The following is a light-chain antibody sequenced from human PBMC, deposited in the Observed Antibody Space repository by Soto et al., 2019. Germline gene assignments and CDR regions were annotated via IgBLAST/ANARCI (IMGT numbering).Light chain of an antibody. CDR3: CSYATTFYV. CDR1: TIDVDSSNY. Sequence: QSALTQPRPVSGSPGQSVTISCTGPTIDVDSSNYVSWYQQHPGKAPKLMIYDVSERPSGVPDRFSGPKSGSTASLTISGLQAEYEADYYCCSYATTFYVFGSGTKVTVL. V-gene: IGLV2-11*01. J-gene: IGLJ1*01. CDR2: DVS.